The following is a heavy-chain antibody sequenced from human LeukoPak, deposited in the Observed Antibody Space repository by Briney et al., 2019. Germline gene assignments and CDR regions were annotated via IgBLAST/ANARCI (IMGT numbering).Heavy chain of an antibody. CDR2: ISGSGGRT. V-gene: IGHV3-23*01. D-gene: IGHD3-10*01. J-gene: IGHJ4*02. Sequence: PGGSLRLSCAASGFTFISYAMNWVRQAPGKGLQWVSGISGSGGRTYYADSVKGRFTISRDNSKNMLNLQMNSLRAEDTAVYYCAKPSITDDYFDYWGQGTLVTVSS. CDR1: GFTFISYA. CDR3: AKPSITDDYFDY.